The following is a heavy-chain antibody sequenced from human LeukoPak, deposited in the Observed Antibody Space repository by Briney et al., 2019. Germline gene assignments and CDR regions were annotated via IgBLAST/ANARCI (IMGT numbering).Heavy chain of an antibody. Sequence: ASVKVSCKASGYTFTSFDINWVRQATGQGLEWMGWMNPNSGNTGYARKFQGRVTITRNTSISTAYMELSSLRSEDTAVYYCARSQRYFDYWGQGTLVTVSS. CDR1: GYTFTSFD. CDR2: MNPNSGNT. CDR3: ARSQRYFDY. J-gene: IGHJ4*02. V-gene: IGHV1-8*03.